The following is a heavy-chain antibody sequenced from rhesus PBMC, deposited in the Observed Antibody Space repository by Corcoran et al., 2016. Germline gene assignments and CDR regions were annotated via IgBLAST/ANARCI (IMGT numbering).Heavy chain of an antibody. J-gene: IGHJ4*01. CDR1: GFTFRSYG. D-gene: IGHD3-22*01. Sequence: EVQLVETGGGLVQPGGSMKRSGADSGFTFRSYGMSWGRQAPGKGREWVSGINSGVCSTYYADSVKGRFTISRDNSKNTLSLQMNSLRAEDSAVYYCAKDGEGPFDYWGQGVLVTVSS. CDR3: AKDGEGPFDY. V-gene: IGHV3S5*01. CDR2: INSGVCST.